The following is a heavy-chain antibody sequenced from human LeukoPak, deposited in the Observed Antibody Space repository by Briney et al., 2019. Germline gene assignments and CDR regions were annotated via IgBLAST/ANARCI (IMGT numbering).Heavy chain of an antibody. V-gene: IGHV1-69*02. D-gene: IGHD3-22*01. Sequence: SVKVSCKASGGTFSSYTISWVRQAPGQGLEWMGRIIPILGIANYAQKFQGRVTITADKPTSTAYMELSSLRSEDTAVYYCARVSYYDSSGYYFDYWGQGTLVTVSS. CDR2: IIPILGIA. J-gene: IGHJ4*02. CDR1: GGTFSSYT. CDR3: ARVSYYDSSGYYFDY.